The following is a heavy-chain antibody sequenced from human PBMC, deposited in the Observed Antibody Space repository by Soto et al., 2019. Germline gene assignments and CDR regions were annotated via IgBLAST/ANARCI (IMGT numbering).Heavy chain of an antibody. J-gene: IGHJ2*01. CDR3: ARDGATHTWRPWYFDL. CDR1: GFTFSKYA. Sequence: QVQLVESGGGVVQPGRSLRLSCAASGFTFSKYAMHWVRQTPGKGLEWVAIVSYDGTNQYYAASVKGRFTISRDNSENTLYLQRDSRIAEDTALYYCARDGATHTWRPWYFDLLGRGTLVTVSS. V-gene: IGHV3-30-3*01. D-gene: IGHD3-3*01. CDR2: VSYDGTNQ.